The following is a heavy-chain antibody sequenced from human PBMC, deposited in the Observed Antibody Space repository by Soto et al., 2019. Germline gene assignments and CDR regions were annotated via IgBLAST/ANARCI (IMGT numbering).Heavy chain of an antibody. V-gene: IGHV4-30-4*01. CDR1: GGSISSGDYY. D-gene: IGHD7-27*01. J-gene: IGHJ3*01. Sequence: QVQLQESGPGLVKPSQNLSLTCTVSGGSISSGDYYWTWIRQPPGKGLECIGYVFYTGTTYYNPSLKSRVNISVDTSKNLFSLRLTSVTAADTAVYYCVRDNWEVRLDVWGHGTLVTVSS. CDR3: VRDNWEVRLDV. CDR2: VFYTGTT.